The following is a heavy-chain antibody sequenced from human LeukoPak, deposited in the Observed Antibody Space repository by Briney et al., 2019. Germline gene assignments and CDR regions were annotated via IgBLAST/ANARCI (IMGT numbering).Heavy chain of an antibody. V-gene: IGHV3-11*04. CDR3: PRGAKEDTAMGRYYYYMDV. Sequence: PGGSLRLSCAASGFTFSDYYMSWIRQAPGKWLEWVSYISSSGSTIYYADSVKGRFTISRDNAKNSLHLHMNSLRAEDTAVYYCPRGAKEDTAMGRYYYYMDVWGKGTTVTVFS. J-gene: IGHJ6*03. CDR2: ISSSGSTI. CDR1: GFTFSDYY. D-gene: IGHD5-18*01.